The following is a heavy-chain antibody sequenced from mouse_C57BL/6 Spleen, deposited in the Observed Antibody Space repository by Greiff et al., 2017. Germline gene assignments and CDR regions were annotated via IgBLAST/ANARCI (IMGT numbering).Heavy chain of an antibody. D-gene: IGHD2-1*01. Sequence: EVQLQQSGAELVRPGASVKLSCTASGFNINDDYMHWVKQRPEQGLERIGWIDPENGDTEYASKFQGKATITADTSSNTAYLQLSSLTSEDTAVYYCTTGNYGKFAYWGQGTLVTVSA. V-gene: IGHV14-4*01. CDR3: TTGNYGKFAY. J-gene: IGHJ3*01. CDR2: IDPENGDT. CDR1: GFNINDDY.